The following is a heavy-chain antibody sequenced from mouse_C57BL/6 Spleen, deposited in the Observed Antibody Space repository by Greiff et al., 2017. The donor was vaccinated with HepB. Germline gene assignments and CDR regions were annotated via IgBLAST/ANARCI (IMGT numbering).Heavy chain of an antibody. V-gene: IGHV1-82*01. J-gene: IGHJ2*01. CDR1: GYAFSSSW. Sequence: QVQLQQSGPELVKPGASVKISCKASGYAFSSSWMNWVKQRPGKGLEWIGRIYPGDGDTNYNGKFKGKATLTADKSSSTAYMQLSSLTSEDSAVYFCACTVVATDYFDYWGQGTTLTVSS. CDR3: ACTVVATDYFDY. CDR2: IYPGDGDT. D-gene: IGHD1-1*01.